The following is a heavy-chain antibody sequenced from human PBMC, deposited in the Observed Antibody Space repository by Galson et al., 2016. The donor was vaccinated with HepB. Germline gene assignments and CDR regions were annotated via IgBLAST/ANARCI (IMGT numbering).Heavy chain of an antibody. CDR1: GFTSSTYW. Sequence: SLRLSCAASGFTSSTYWVSWVRQAPGKGLEWVASIKQDGSQKFSVDSVKGRFTISRDDAKNSLYLQMNSLRADDTAVYYCAGGTYHYWFDAWGQGTLVTVSS. V-gene: IGHV3-7*03. D-gene: IGHD3-16*01. CDR2: IKQDGSQK. J-gene: IGHJ5*02. CDR3: AGGTYHYWFDA.